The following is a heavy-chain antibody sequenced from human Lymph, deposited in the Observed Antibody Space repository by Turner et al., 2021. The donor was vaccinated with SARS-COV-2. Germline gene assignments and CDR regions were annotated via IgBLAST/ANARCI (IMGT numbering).Heavy chain of an antibody. CDR1: GFTFSTYA. D-gene: IGHD2-15*01. V-gene: IGHV3-30*04. Sequence: QEQLVESGGGVVQPGRSLRLSCAASGFTFSTYARCWVRPAPGKGLEWVAVISYDGSNKYYADSVKGRFTIARDNTKNTLYLQMNSLRAEDTAVYYCARDATGGYFYNGMDVWGQGTTVTVSS. J-gene: IGHJ6*02. CDR3: ARDATGGYFYNGMDV. CDR2: ISYDGSNK.